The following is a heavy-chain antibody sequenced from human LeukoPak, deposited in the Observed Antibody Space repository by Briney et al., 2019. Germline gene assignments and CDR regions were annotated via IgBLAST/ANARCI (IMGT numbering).Heavy chain of an antibody. D-gene: IGHD3-10*01. CDR3: ARKDSVSRGLYYYYYGMDV. V-gene: IGHV1-46*01. J-gene: IGHJ6*02. CDR2: INPSGGST. Sequence: ASVKVSCKASGYTFTSYYMHWVRQAPGQGLEWMGIINPSGGSTSHAQKFQGRVTMTRDTSTSTVYMELSSLRSEDTAVYYCARKDSVSRGLYYYYYGMDVWGQGTTVTVSS. CDR1: GYTFTSYY.